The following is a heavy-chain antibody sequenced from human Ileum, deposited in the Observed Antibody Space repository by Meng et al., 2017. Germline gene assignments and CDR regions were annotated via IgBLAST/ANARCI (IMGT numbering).Heavy chain of an antibody. CDR1: GGSISTKNW. D-gene: IGHD6-13*01. Sequence: SETLSLTCAVSGGSISTKNWWSWVRQPPGKGLEWIGEIAHSGSTNYNPSLKSRLTIALVKSNHQFSLNLNSVTAADTALYYCARDPWGQAAAGYFANWGPGTLVTVSS. CDR2: IAHSGST. CDR3: ARDPWGQAAAGYFAN. V-gene: IGHV4-4*02. J-gene: IGHJ4*02.